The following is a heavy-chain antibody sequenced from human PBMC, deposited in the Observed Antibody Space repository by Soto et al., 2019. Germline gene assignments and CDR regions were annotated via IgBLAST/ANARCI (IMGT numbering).Heavy chain of an antibody. D-gene: IGHD3-3*01. CDR3: AREQGVLRFLEWLLDY. CDR2: IKQDGSEK. Sequence: GGSLRLSCAASGFTFSSYWMSWVRQAPGKGLEWVANIKQDGSEKYYVDSVKGRFTISRDNAKNSLYLQMNSLRAEDTAVYYCAREQGVLRFLEWLLDYWGQGTLVTVSS. J-gene: IGHJ4*02. V-gene: IGHV3-7*03. CDR1: GFTFSSYW.